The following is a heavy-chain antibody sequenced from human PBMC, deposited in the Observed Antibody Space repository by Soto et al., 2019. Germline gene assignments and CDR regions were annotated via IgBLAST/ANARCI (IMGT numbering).Heavy chain of an antibody. CDR3: ATGRLVVVAATQAFDI. CDR1: GYTLTELS. CDR2: FDPEDGET. D-gene: IGHD2-15*01. J-gene: IGHJ3*02. Sequence: GASVKVSCKVSGYTLTELSMHWVRQAPGKGLEWMGGFDPEDGETIYAQKFQGRVTMTEDTSTDTAYMELSSLRSEDTAVYYCATGRLVVVAATQAFDIWGQGTMVTVSS. V-gene: IGHV1-24*01.